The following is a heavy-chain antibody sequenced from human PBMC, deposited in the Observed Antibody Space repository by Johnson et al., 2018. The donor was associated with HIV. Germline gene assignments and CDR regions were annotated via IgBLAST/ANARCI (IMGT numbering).Heavy chain of an antibody. CDR2: IKQDGSES. V-gene: IGHV3-7*01. CDR1: GFTFSTYW. CDR3: ARDLLCNWERRTDAFDI. J-gene: IGHJ3*02. Sequence: VQLVESGGGLVKPGGSLKFSFAASGFTFSTYWMSWVRQAPGKGLEWVGSIKQDGSESYYADSVKVRFTISRDNAKNSLYLQMNSLRAEDTAVYYCARDLLCNWERRTDAFDIWGQGTMV. D-gene: IGHD7-27*01.